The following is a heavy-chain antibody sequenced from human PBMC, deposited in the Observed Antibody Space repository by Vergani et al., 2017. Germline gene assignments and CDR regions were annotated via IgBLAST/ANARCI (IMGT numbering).Heavy chain of an antibody. CDR3: ARDLVTRYYYYMDV. Sequence: QVQLQESGPGLVKPSQTLYLTCTVSGGSISSGGYYWSWIRQHPGKGLEWIGYIYYSGSTYYNPSLKSRVTISVDTSKNQFSLKLSSVTAADTAVYYCARDLVTRYYYYMDVWGKGTTVTVSS. CDR1: GGSISSGGYY. CDR2: IYYSGST. J-gene: IGHJ6*03. V-gene: IGHV4-31*03. D-gene: IGHD2-21*02.